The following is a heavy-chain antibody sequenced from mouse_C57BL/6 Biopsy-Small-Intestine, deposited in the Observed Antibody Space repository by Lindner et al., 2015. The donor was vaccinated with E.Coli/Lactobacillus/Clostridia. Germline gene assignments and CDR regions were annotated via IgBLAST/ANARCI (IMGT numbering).Heavy chain of an antibody. J-gene: IGHJ2*01. V-gene: IGHV1-39*01. Sequence: VQLQESGPELVKPGASVKISCKASGYLFTDYNMNWVKQSNGKSLEWIGVINPNYGTTSYNQKFKGEATLTVDQSSSTAYMQLNSLTSEDSAVYYCAREVYGNYGKYFDYWGQGTTLTVSS. CDR2: INPNYGTT. CDR1: GYLFTDYN. CDR3: AREVYGNYGKYFDY. D-gene: IGHD2-1*01.